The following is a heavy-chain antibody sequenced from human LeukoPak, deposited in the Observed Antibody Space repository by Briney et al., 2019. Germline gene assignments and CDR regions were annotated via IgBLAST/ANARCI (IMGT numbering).Heavy chain of an antibody. CDR2: IYTSGST. D-gene: IGHD3-10*01. Sequence: SETLSLTCTVSGGSISSYYWSWIRQPAGKGLEWIGRIYTSGSTNYNPSLKSRVTMSVDTSKIQFSLKLSSVTAADTAVYYCARARRPGGYASGFFDYWGQGTLVTVSS. V-gene: IGHV4-4*07. CDR1: GGSISSYY. CDR3: ARARRPGGYASGFFDY. J-gene: IGHJ4*02.